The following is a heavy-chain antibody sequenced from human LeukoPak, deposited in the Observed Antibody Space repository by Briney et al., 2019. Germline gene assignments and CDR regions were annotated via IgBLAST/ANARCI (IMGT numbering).Heavy chain of an antibody. J-gene: IGHJ4*02. V-gene: IGHV1-69*04. D-gene: IGHD2-15*01. CDR3: ARDRSGTFDY. CDR2: IIPIFGIA. Sequence: SVKVSCKASGGTFSSYAISWVRQAPGQGLEWMGRIIPIFGIANYAQKFQGRVTITADKSTSTAYMELSSLRSEDTAVYYCARDRSGTFDYWGQGTLVTVSS. CDR1: GGTFSSYA.